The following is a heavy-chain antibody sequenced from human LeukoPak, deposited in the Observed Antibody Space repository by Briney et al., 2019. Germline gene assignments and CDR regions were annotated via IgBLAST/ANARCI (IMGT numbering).Heavy chain of an antibody. J-gene: IGHJ2*01. V-gene: IGHV4-59*01. CDR3: ARDRFDVVVTAILGRYWYFDL. D-gene: IGHD2-21*02. CDR1: GGSISSYY. Sequence: SETLSLTCTVSGGSISSYYWSWIRQPPGKGLEWIGYIYYSGSTNYNPSLKSRVTISVDTSKNQFSLKLSSVTAADTAVYYCARDRFDVVVTAILGRYWYFDLWGRGTLVTVSS. CDR2: IYYSGST.